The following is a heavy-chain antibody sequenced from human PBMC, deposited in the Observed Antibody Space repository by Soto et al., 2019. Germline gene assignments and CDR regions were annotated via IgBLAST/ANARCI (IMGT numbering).Heavy chain of an antibody. CDR2: ISSDSRTI. CDR1: GFSLSDYA. Sequence: EVQMVESGGDLVQPGGSLRLSCVASGFSLSDYAVNWVRQAPGKGLEWVSFISSDSRTIYYADSVEGSFTVSRDNARNSVSLQMDSLRDEEAAVYYCARIKLVEWFFINVDVYDMDVWGQGTPVTVSS. CDR3: ARIKLVEWFFINVDVYDMDV. J-gene: IGHJ6*02. D-gene: IGHD3-3*01. V-gene: IGHV3-48*02.